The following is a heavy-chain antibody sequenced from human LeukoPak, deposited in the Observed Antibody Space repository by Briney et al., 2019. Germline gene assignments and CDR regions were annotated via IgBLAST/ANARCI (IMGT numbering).Heavy chain of an antibody. CDR3: GSRRTAMFGVIKGPIDY. CDR2: ISGSGGST. V-gene: IGHV3-23*01. Sequence: GALRLSCAASGFTFSSYAMSWVRQAPGKGLEWVSAISGSGGSTYYADSVKGRFTISRDNSKNTLYLQMDSLRAEDTAVYYCGSRRTAMFGVIKGPIDYWGQGTLVTVSS. CDR1: GFTFSSYA. D-gene: IGHD3-3*01. J-gene: IGHJ4*02.